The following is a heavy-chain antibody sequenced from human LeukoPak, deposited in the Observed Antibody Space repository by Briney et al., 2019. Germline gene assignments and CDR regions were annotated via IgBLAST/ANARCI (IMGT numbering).Heavy chain of an antibody. Sequence: SETLSLTCTVSGYSISSGYYWGWIRQPPGKGLEWIGSIYYSGSTYYNPSLKSRVTISVDTSKNQFSLKLSSVTAADTAVYYCARQVKWELYCYYYYMDVWGKGTTVTVSS. J-gene: IGHJ6*03. V-gene: IGHV4-38-2*02. CDR1: GYSISSGYY. CDR3: ARQVKWELYCYYYYMDV. CDR2: IYYSGST. D-gene: IGHD1-26*01.